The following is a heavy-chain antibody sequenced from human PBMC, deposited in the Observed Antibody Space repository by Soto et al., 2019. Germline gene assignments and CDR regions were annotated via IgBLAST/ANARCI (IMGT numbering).Heavy chain of an antibody. V-gene: IGHV4-59*08. J-gene: IGHJ4*02. CDR1: GGSISSYY. Sequence: SETLSLTCTVSGGSISSYYWSWIRQPPGKGLEWIGYIYYSGSTNYNPSIKSRINISVDTSKNQFSLKLSSVTAADTAVYYCARTLPNRQLFDSWSQGTLVTVSS. D-gene: IGHD1-1*01. CDR3: ARTLPNRQLFDS. CDR2: IYYSGST.